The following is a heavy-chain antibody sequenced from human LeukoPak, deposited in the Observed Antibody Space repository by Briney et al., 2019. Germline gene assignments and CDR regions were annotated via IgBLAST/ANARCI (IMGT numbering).Heavy chain of an antibody. CDR3: ARLHDYVWGSYRYPFDY. J-gene: IGHJ4*02. CDR1: GGSFSGYY. Sequence: SETLSLTCAVYGGSFSGYYWSWIRQPPGKGLEWIGEINHSGSTNYNPSLKSRVTISEDTSKNQFSLKLSSVTAADTAVYYCARLHDYVWGSYRYPFDYWGQGTLVTVSS. V-gene: IGHV4-34*01. D-gene: IGHD3-16*02. CDR2: INHSGST.